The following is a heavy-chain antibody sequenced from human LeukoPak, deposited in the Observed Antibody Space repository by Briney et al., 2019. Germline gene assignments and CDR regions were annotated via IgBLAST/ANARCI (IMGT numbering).Heavy chain of an antibody. CDR1: GGSISSYY. V-gene: IGHV4-59*08. D-gene: IGHD3-10*01. CDR3: ARQKKRRITMVRGVIRDAFDI. CDR2: IYYSGST. Sequence: SETLSLTCTVSGGSISSYYWSWIRQPPGKGLEWIGYIYYSGSTNYNPSLKSRVTISVDTSKNQFSLKLSSVTAADTAVYYCARQKKRRITMVRGVIRDAFDIWGQGTMVTVSS. J-gene: IGHJ3*02.